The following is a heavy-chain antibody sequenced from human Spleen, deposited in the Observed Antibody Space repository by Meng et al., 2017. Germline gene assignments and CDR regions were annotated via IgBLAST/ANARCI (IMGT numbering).Heavy chain of an antibody. CDR3: ARAHTGWYFDL. V-gene: IGHV4-31*02. CDR1: GGSTSSGGYY. CDR2: IYYSGST. D-gene: IGHD2-8*02. J-gene: IGHJ2*01. Sequence: HVQRTEPGPGRVKPTQTPSLTAPVSGGSTSSGGYYWSWCRQHPGKGRVWIGYIYYSGSTYYNPPLKSRLTISVDTSKNQFSLKLSSVTAADTAVYYCARAHTGWYFDLWGRGTLVTVSS.